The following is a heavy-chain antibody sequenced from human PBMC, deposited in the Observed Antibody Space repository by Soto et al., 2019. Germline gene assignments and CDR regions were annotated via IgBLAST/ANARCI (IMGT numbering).Heavy chain of an antibody. CDR3: ASDHLSKTTRTMVLNYYYYYGMDV. CDR2: TYYRSKWYN. CDR1: GDSVSSNSAA. V-gene: IGHV6-1*01. J-gene: IGHJ6*02. D-gene: IGHD3-10*01. Sequence: SQTLSLTCAISGDSVSSNSAAWNWIRQSPSRGLEWLGRTYYRSKWYNDYAVSVKSRITNNPDTSKNQFSQQLNSETPEDTVLYYRASDHLSKTTRTMVLNYYYYYGMDVWGQGTTVTVS.